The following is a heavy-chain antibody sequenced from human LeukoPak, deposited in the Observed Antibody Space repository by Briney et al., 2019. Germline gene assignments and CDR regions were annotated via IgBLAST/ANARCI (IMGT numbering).Heavy chain of an antibody. CDR3: AKGDLSGSYEY. J-gene: IGHJ4*02. Sequence: GGSLRLSCAASGFAFSSYAMSWVRQAPGKGLEWVSAISGSGGSTYYADSVKGRFTISRDNSKNTLYLQMNSLRAEDTAVYYCAKGDLSGSYEYWGQGTLVTVSS. CDR2: ISGSGGST. D-gene: IGHD1-26*01. V-gene: IGHV3-23*01. CDR1: GFAFSSYA.